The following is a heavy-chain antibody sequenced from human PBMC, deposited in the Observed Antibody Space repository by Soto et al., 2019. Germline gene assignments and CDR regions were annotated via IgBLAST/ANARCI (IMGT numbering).Heavy chain of an antibody. J-gene: IGHJ4*02. V-gene: IGHV3-23*01. Sequence: EVQLLESGGGLVQPGGSPRLSCAGTGFTFSSYAMSWVRQAPGRGLEWVSAISGSGGSTYYADSVKGRFTISRDNSKNTLYLQMNSLGAEDTAVYYCAKGRVKAAAGTGGDYWGQGTLVTVSS. CDR2: ISGSGGST. CDR1: GFTFSSYA. CDR3: AKGRVKAAAGTGGDY. D-gene: IGHD6-13*01.